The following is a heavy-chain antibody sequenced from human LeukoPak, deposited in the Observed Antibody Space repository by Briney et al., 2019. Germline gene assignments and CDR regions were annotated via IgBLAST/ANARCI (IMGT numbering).Heavy chain of an antibody. CDR2: MDPNSGNA. D-gene: IGHD6-19*01. V-gene: IGHV1-8*01. CDR1: GYTLNPYD. CDR3: TSGSSGRREN. Sequence: GASVKVSCKASGYTLNPYDINWVRQATGQGLEWMGWMDPNSGNAGYGQSFQGRITMNRDISIGTAYMELSNLASEDTAIYYCTSGSSGRRENWGQGTLVTVSA. J-gene: IGHJ4*02.